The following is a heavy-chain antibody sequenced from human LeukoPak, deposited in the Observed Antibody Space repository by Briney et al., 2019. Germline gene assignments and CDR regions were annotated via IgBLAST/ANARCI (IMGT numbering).Heavy chain of an antibody. CDR3: ASYGDYFDY. D-gene: IGHD4-17*01. CDR1: GGSISSGDYY. J-gene: IGHJ4*02. CDR2: IYCSGST. Sequence: AQTLSLTCTVSGGSISSGDYYWSWIRQPPGQGLEWIGYIYCSGSTYYNPSLKSRVTISVDTSKNQFSLKLSSVTAADTAVYYCASYGDYFDYWGQATLVTVSS. V-gene: IGHV4-30-4*08.